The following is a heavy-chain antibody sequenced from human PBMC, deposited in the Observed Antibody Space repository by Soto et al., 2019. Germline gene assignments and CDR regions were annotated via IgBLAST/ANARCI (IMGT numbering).Heavy chain of an antibody. CDR3: AKDLEYQLPLPAIYYYYYYGMDV. CDR2: ISGSGGST. J-gene: IGHJ6*02. D-gene: IGHD2-2*01. CDR1: GFTFSSYA. V-gene: IGHV3-23*01. Sequence: PGGSLRLSCAASGFTFSSYAMSWVRQAPGKGLEWVSAISGSGGSTYYADSVKGRFTISRDNSKNTLYLQMNSLRAEDTAVYYCAKDLEYQLPLPAIYYYYYYGMDVWGQGTTVTVSS.